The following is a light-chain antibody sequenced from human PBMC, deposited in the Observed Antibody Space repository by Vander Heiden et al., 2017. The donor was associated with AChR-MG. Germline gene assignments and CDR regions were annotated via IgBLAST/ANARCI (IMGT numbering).Light chain of an antibody. CDR1: QSISSW. J-gene: IGKJ5*01. V-gene: IGKV1-5*01. CDR3: QQYNSYSRT. Sequence: IQMPQSLPTLSASVGDRVTITCRASQSISSWLAWYQQKPGKAPKLLIYEASSLESGVPSRFSGSGSGTEFTLTISSLQPDDFATYYCQQYNSYSRTFGQGTRLEIK. CDR2: EAS.